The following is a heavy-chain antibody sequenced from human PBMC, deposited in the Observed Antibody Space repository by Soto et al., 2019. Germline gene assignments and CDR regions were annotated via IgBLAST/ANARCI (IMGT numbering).Heavy chain of an antibody. Sequence: QVQLVQSGAEVKKRGSSVKISCKASGDTFSTYSIIWVRQAPGQGLEWMGGIIAMFGVAVYAQKFQGRVTITADDPTSTVYRVLSSLRSEDTAFYYCAREVQGNRSRHHTSFDPWGQGSLVTVSS. D-gene: IGHD1-1*01. CDR3: AREVQGNRSRHHTSFDP. CDR1: GDTFSTYS. V-gene: IGHV1-69*01. CDR2: IIAMFGVA. J-gene: IGHJ5*02.